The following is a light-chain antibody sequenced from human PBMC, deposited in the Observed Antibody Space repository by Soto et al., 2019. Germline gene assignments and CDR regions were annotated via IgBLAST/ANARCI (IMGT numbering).Light chain of an antibody. CDR2: DVS. CDR1: SSDVGGNKY. J-gene: IGLJ1*01. V-gene: IGLV2-14*03. CDR3: RAFTGTTYV. Sequence: QSALTQPASVSGSPGQSITISVTGTSSDVGGNKYVSWYQHYPGKAPKLMLCDVSNRPSGVTNRFSGSKSGNTASLTISGIQAEDEAGYCCRAFTGTTYVFGTGTKLTVL.